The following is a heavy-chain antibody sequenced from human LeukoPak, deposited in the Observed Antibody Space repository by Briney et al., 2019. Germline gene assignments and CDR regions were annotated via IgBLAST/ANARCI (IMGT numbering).Heavy chain of an antibody. CDR1: GGTFSSYA. CDR3: TSSRVVVYAFDI. CDR2: IIPIFGTA. Sequence: ASVKVSCKASGGTFSSYAISWVRQAPGQGLEWMGGIIPIFGTANYAQKFQGRVTITADKSTSTAYMELSSLRSEDTAVYYCTSSRVVVYAFDIWGQGTMVTVSS. J-gene: IGHJ3*02. V-gene: IGHV1-69*06. D-gene: IGHD3-22*01.